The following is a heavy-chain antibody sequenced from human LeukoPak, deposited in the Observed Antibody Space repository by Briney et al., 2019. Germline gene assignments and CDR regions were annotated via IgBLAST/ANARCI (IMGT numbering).Heavy chain of an antibody. CDR2: INPNSGGT. J-gene: IGHJ4*02. Sequence: GASVKVSCKASGYTFTSYGISWVRQAPGQGLEWMGWINPNSGGTNYAQKFQGRVTMTRDTSISTAYMELSRLRSDDTAVYYCARGEPPYYYDSSGYPQGYDYWGQGTLVTVSS. V-gene: IGHV1-2*02. CDR3: ARGEPPYYYDSSGYPQGYDY. CDR1: GYTFTSYG. D-gene: IGHD3-22*01.